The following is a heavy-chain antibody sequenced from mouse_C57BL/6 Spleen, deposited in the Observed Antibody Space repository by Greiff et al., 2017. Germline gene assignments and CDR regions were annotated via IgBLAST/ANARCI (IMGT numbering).Heavy chain of an antibody. V-gene: IGHV1-15*01. Sequence: VQLQQSGAELVRPGASVTLSCKASGYTFTDYEMHWVKQTPVHGLEWIGAIDPETGGTAYNQKFKGKAILTADKSSSTAYMELRSLTSEDSAVYYCTPHYYGSPFDYWGQGTTLTVSS. J-gene: IGHJ2*01. CDR2: IDPETGGT. CDR3: TPHYYGSPFDY. D-gene: IGHD1-1*01. CDR1: GYTFTDYE.